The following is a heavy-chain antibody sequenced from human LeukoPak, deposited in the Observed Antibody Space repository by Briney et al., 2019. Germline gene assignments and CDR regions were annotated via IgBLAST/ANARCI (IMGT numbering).Heavy chain of an antibody. J-gene: IGHJ5*02. V-gene: IGHV1-69*06. CDR2: IIPIFGTA. Sequence: SVKVSCKASGYTFTGYYMHWVRQAPGQGFEWMGWIIPIFGTANYAQKFQGRVTITADKSTSTAYMELSSLRSEDTAVYYCAREWVTTSGGNWFDPWGQGTLVTVSS. CDR3: AREWVTTSGGNWFDP. CDR1: GYTFTGYY. D-gene: IGHD4-17*01.